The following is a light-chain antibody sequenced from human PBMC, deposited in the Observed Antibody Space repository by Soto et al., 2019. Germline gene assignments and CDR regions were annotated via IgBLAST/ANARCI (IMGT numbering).Light chain of an antibody. V-gene: IGKV1-5*01. CDR3: QQYNTYSSLT. CDR2: DAS. CDR1: QSISSW. Sequence: DIHMTQSPSTLSASVLDIVTITCLASQSISSWLAWYQQKLGRAPRLLIYDASSLESGVPSRFSGSGYGTEFTLTISSLQPDDFATYYCQQYNTYSSLTFGGGTKVDIK. J-gene: IGKJ4*01.